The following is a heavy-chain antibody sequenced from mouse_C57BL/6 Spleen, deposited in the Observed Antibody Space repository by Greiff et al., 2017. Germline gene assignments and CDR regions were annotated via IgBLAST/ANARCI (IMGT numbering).Heavy chain of an antibody. CDR2: IYWDDDK. V-gene: IGHV8-12*01. CDR3: ARNQGDYAMDY. Sequence: QVTLKVCGPGILQSSQTLSLTCSFSGFSLSTSGMGVSWIRQPSGKGLEWLAHIYWDDDKRYNPSLKSRLTISKDTSRNQVFLKITSVDTADTATYYCARNQGDYAMDYWGQGTSVTVSS. J-gene: IGHJ4*01. CDR1: GFSLSTSGMG.